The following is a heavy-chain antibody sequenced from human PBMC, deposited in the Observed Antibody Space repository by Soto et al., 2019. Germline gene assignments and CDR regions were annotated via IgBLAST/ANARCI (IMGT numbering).Heavy chain of an antibody. D-gene: IGHD6-19*01. J-gene: IGHJ2*01. Sequence: QVQLGQSGAEVKTPGTSVKVSSMASRGTFSSYSINWVRQAPGQGLEWMGGILPIFDTANNTQKFQSKVTLTADESTSTAHMELSSLRNKKRAEYFQERAFHTWLGGWDIDLWGSGTLNTISS. V-gene: IGHV1-69*01. CDR1: RGTFSSYS. CDR2: ILPIFDTA. CDR3: ERAFHTWLGGWDIDL.